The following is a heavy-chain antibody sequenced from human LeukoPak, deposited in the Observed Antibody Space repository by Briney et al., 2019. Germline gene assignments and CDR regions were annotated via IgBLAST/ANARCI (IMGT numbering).Heavy chain of an antibody. CDR1: GGSISSYY. D-gene: IGHD5-18*01. Sequence: SETLSLTCTVSGGSISSYYWSWIRQPPGKGLEWIGEINHSGSTNYNPSLKSRVTISVDTSKNQFSLKLSSVTAADTAVYYCARYRYSYGLWGQGTLVTVSS. V-gene: IGHV4-34*01. J-gene: IGHJ4*02. CDR2: INHSGST. CDR3: ARYRYSYGL.